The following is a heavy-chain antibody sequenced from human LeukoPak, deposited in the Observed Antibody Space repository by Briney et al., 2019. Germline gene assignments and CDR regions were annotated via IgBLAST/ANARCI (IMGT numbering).Heavy chain of an antibody. D-gene: IGHD3-22*01. CDR2: ISGSGGST. V-gene: IGHV3-23*01. Sequence: GGSLRLSCAASGFTFSSYAMSWVRQAPGKGLEWVSHISGSGGSTYSADSVKGRFTISRDNSKNTVYLQMNSLRAEDTAVYYCAKDRPENYDRSGISHMDVWGKGTTVTVSS. J-gene: IGHJ6*03. CDR3: AKDRPENYDRSGISHMDV. CDR1: GFTFSSYA.